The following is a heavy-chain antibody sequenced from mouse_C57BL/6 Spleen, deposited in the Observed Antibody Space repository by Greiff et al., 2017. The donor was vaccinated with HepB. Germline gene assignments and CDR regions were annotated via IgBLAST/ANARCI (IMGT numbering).Heavy chain of an antibody. D-gene: IGHD3-3*01. CDR3: ARERDGGFDY. CDR2: ISDGGSYT. J-gene: IGHJ2*01. V-gene: IGHV5-4*01. CDR1: GFTFSSYA. Sequence: EVKLMESGGGLVKPGGSLKLSCAASGFTFSSYAMSWVRQTPEKRLEWVATISDGGSYTYYPDNVKGRFTISRDNAKNNLYLQMSHLKSEDTAMYYCARERDGGFDYWGQGTTLTVSS.